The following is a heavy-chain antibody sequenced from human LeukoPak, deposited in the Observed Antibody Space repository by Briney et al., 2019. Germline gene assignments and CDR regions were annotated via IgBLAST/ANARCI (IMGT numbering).Heavy chain of an antibody. J-gene: IGHJ4*02. CDR3: AKDGLHYYDSSGYYYVTFPDY. D-gene: IGHD3-22*01. V-gene: IGHV3-30*18. Sequence: GGSLRLSCAASGFTFSSYGMHWVRQAPGKGLEWVAVISYDGSNKYYADSVKGRFTISRDNSKNTLYLQMNSLRAEDTAVYYCAKDGLHYYDSSGYYYVTFPDYWGQGTLVTVSS. CDR1: GFTFSSYG. CDR2: ISYDGSNK.